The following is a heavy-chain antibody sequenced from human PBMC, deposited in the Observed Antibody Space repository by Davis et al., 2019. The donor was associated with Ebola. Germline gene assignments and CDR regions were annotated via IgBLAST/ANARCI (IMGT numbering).Heavy chain of an antibody. Sequence: GGSLRLSCAASGFTFSSYAMHWVRQAPGRGLEWVAVISYDGSNKYYADSVKGRFTISRDNSKNTLYLQMSSLRAEDTAVYYCARGYYGSGTYYKYYFDYWGQGTLVTVSS. CDR3: ARGYYGSGTYYKYYFDY. CDR2: ISYDGSNK. J-gene: IGHJ4*02. V-gene: IGHV3-30*04. D-gene: IGHD3-10*01. CDR1: GFTFSSYA.